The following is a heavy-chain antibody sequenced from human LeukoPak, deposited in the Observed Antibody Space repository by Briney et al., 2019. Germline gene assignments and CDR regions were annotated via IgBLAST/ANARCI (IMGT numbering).Heavy chain of an antibody. D-gene: IGHD3-10*01. Sequence: GGSLRLSCAASGFTFSSYNMNWVRQAPGKGLEWVSSITRSSSNIYYADSVKGRFTISRDNAQNSLYLQMNSLRAEETAVYYCARGAYYYGSGSYSFQIDNWGQGTLVTVSS. CDR1: GFTFSSYN. V-gene: IGHV3-21*01. J-gene: IGHJ4*02. CDR3: ARGAYYYGSGSYSFQIDN. CDR2: ITRSSSNI.